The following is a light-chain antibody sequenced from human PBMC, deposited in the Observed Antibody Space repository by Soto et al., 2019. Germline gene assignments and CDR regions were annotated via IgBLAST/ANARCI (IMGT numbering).Light chain of an antibody. V-gene: IGLV1-51*01. CDR3: GTWDSSLSVV. Sequence: QSVLTQPPSVSAAPGQKVTISCSGSSSNIGNNYVSWYQQLPGTAPKLLIYDNNKRPSGIPDRFSGPKSGTSATLGITGLQTGDEADYYCGTWDSSLSVVFGGGTQLTVL. CDR2: DNN. CDR1: SSNIGNNY. J-gene: IGLJ2*01.